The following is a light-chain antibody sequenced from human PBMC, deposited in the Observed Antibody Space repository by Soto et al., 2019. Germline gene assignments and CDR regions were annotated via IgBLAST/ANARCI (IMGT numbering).Light chain of an antibody. J-gene: IGKJ1*01. V-gene: IGKV3-20*01. CDR3: QQYVGWT. Sequence: EIVLTQSPGTLSLSPGERATLSCRASHSVGSSHLAWYQQKPGQAPRLLIYGASSRATGVPDRVSGSGSGTDFTLTISRLEPEDSAVYYCQQYVGWTFVQGTKVEIK. CDR1: HSVGSSH. CDR2: GAS.